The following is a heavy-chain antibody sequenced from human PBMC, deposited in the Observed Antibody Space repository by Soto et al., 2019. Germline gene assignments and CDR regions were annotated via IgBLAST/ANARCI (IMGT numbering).Heavy chain of an antibody. Sequence: ETLSLTCAVYGWSFSGYYWSWIRQPPGKGLEWIGEINHRGSTDYNPSLKSRVTISVDTSKNQLSLKLTSVTAADTAVYYCSRGHEVRATFYYHYAMDVWGQGTTVTVSS. J-gene: IGHJ6*02. CDR3: SRGHEVRATFYYHYAMDV. V-gene: IGHV4-34*01. D-gene: IGHD3-10*01. CDR2: INHRGST. CDR1: GWSFSGYY.